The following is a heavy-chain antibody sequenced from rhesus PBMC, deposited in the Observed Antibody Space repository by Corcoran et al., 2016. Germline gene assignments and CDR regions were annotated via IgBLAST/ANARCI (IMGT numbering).Heavy chain of an antibody. J-gene: IGHJ4*01. Sequence: QVQLQESGPGLVKPSETLSLTCAVSGGSISDDYYWSWIRQPPGKGLGWIGYIYGSGGGTNSNPSLKHRVTISIDTSKNQCSLKLSSVTAADTAVYYCARVYWQLVDYWGQGVLVTVSS. CDR3: ARVYWQLVDY. CDR2: IYGSGGGT. D-gene: IGHD6-13*01. CDR1: GGSISDDYY. V-gene: IGHV4-106*01.